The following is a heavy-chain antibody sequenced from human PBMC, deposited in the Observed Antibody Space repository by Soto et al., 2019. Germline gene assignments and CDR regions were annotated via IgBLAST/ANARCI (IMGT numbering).Heavy chain of an antibody. V-gene: IGHV3-30-3*01. D-gene: IGHD2-2*02. CDR2: ISYDGSNK. CDR3: ARDGPPYCSSTSCYTSSGMDV. Sequence: GGSLRLSCAASGFTFSSYAMHWVRQAPGKGLEWVAVISYDGSNKYYADSVKGRFTISRDNSKNTLYLQMNSLRAEDTAVYYCARDGPPYCSSTSCYTSSGMDVWGQGTTVTVSS. J-gene: IGHJ6*02. CDR1: GFTFSSYA.